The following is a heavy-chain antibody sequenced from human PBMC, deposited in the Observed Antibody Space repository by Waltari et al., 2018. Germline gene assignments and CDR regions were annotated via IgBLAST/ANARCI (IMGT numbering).Heavy chain of an antibody. CDR2: TTNSNTYI. CDR1: ESTISSFG. V-gene: IGHV3-21*03. CDR3: ARALTTPNDY. D-gene: IGHD4-17*01. J-gene: IGHJ4*02. Sequence: EVQLLESGGGLVKPGGSLRLSCAASESTISSFGMTWVRQAPGKGLEWVSATTNSNTYIYYADSVKGRFTVSIDNAKNSLYLQMNSLRADDTAVYFCARALTTPNDYWGQGTLVTVSS.